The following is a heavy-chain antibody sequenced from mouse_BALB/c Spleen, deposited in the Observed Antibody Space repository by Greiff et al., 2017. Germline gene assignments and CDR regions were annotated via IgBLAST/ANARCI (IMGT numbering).Heavy chain of an antibody. Sequence: VQLQQPGAELVMPGASVKMSCKASGYTFTDYWMHWVKQRPGQGLEWIGAIDTSDSYTSYNQKFKGKATLTVDESSSTAYMQLSSLTSEDSAVYYCARWPRDYYFDYWGQGTTLTVSS. CDR2: IDTSDSYT. J-gene: IGHJ2*01. V-gene: IGHV1-69*01. D-gene: IGHD3-1*01. CDR3: ARWPRDYYFDY. CDR1: GYTFTDYW.